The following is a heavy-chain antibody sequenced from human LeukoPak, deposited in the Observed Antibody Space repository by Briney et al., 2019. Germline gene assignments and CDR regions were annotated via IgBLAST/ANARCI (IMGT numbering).Heavy chain of an antibody. Sequence: GGSLRLSCAASGFTFSSYSMNWVRQAPGKGLEWVSSISSSSSYIYYADSVKGRFTISRDNAKNSLYLQMNSLRAEDTAVYYWAPGQQLVGGGLDYWGQGTLVTVSS. CDR1: GFTFSSYS. CDR3: APGQQLVGGGLDY. D-gene: IGHD6-13*01. V-gene: IGHV3-21*01. J-gene: IGHJ4*02. CDR2: ISSSSSYI.